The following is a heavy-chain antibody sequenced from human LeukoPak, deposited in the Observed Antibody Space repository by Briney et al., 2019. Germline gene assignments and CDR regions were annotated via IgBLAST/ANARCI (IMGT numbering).Heavy chain of an antibody. J-gene: IGHJ6*02. CDR3: AKEAVAGTWGSYYYYGMDV. V-gene: IGHV3-30*18. Sequence: GRSLRLSCAASGFTFSSYGMHWVRQAPGKGLEWVAGITYDGSNKYYADSVKGRFTISRDNSKNTLYLQINSLRAEDTAVYYCAKEAVAGTWGSYYYYGMDVWGQGTTVTVSS. D-gene: IGHD6-19*01. CDR1: GFTFSSYG. CDR2: ITYDGSNK.